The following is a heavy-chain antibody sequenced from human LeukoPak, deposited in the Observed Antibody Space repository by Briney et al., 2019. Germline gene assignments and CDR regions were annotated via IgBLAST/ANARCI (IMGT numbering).Heavy chain of an antibody. D-gene: IGHD6-19*01. Sequence: GGSLRLSCAASGFTVSSNYMSWVRQAPGKGLEWVSVIYSGGDTYYADSVKGRFTISRDNSKNTLYLQMNSLRAEDTAVYYCARVAVGAGTDHFDYWGQGTLLTVSS. V-gene: IGHV3-53*01. CDR2: IYSGGDT. J-gene: IGHJ4*02. CDR1: GFTVSSNY. CDR3: ARVAVGAGTDHFDY.